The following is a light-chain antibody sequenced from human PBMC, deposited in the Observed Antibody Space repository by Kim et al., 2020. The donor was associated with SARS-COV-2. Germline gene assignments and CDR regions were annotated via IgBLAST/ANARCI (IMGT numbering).Light chain of an antibody. J-gene: IGKJ4*01. CDR3: QQLTRYPLT. CDR2: AAS. Sequence: ASVGDKVTITCRASQSISSYLGWYQQKPGKAPKLLIYAASTLQSGVPSRFSGSGSGTDFTLTISSLQPEDFATYYCQQLTRYPLTVGGGTKVDIK. CDR1: QSISSY. V-gene: IGKV1-9*01.